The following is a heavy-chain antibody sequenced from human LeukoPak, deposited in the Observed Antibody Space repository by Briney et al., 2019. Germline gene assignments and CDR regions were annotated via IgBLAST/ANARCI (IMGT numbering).Heavy chain of an antibody. J-gene: IGHJ6*03. Sequence: GGSLRLSCAASGFTFSSYAMSWVRQAPGKGLEWVSAISGSGGSTYYADSVKGRFTISRDKSKNTLYLQMNSLRAEDTAVYYCAKAIDSSGYYPRPYYYYMDVWGKGTTVTVSS. CDR2: ISGSGGST. CDR3: AKAIDSSGYYPRPYYYYMDV. V-gene: IGHV3-23*01. CDR1: GFTFSSYA. D-gene: IGHD3-22*01.